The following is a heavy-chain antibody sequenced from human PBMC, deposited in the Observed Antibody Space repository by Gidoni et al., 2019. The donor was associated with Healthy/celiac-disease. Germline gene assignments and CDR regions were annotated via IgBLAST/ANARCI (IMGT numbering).Heavy chain of an antibody. Sequence: EVQLVESGGGLVQPGRSLRLSCAASAFTFDDYARHWVRQAPGKGLEWVSGISWNSGSIGYADSVKGRFTISRDNAKNSLYLQMNSLRAEDTALYYCAKDWLGDFWSGYLDYWGQGTLVTVSS. CDR3: AKDWLGDFWSGYLDY. CDR2: ISWNSGSI. D-gene: IGHD3-3*01. CDR1: AFTFDDYA. V-gene: IGHV3-9*01. J-gene: IGHJ4*02.